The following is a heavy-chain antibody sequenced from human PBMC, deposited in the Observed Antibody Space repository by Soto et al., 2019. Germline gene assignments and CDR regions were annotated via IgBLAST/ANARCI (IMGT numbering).Heavy chain of an antibody. CDR3: ARESDGGEFDY. J-gene: IGHJ4*02. D-gene: IGHD4-17*01. V-gene: IGHV1-3*05. Sequence: QVQLVQSGAEEKKPGASVKVSCKASGYTFTSYAMHWVRQAPGKRLEWMGWINAGNGNTKYSQKLQGRVTITRDTSASTAYMELSRLRSEDTAVYYCARESDGGEFDYWGQGTLVTVSS. CDR2: INAGNGNT. CDR1: GYTFTSYA.